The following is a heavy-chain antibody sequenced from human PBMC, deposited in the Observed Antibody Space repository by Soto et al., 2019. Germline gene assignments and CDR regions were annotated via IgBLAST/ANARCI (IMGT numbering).Heavy chain of an antibody. J-gene: IGHJ4*02. V-gene: IGHV1-18*01. CDR3: ARGRYGDY. CDR1: GYTFTSYG. D-gene: IGHD1-1*01. Sequence: QVHLVQSGAEVKKPGASVKVSCKGSGYTFTSYGITWVRQAPGQGLEWMGWISAHNGNTNYAQKPPGRVTVTRDTSTSTAYMELRGLRSGDTAVYYCARGRYGDYWGQGALVTVSS. CDR2: ISAHNGNT.